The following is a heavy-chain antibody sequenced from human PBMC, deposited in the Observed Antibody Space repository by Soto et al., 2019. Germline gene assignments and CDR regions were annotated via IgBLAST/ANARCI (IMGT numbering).Heavy chain of an antibody. CDR2: ISNGGDYI. V-gene: IGHV3-21*01. CDR1: GSPFSTYG. D-gene: IGHD3-3*02. CDR3: ARDESAGSSIRY. J-gene: IGHJ4*01. Sequence: EVQVVESGGGLVKPGGSLRLSCTASGSPFSTYGMNWVRQAPGKGLEWISSISNGGDYIYYAASVQGRFTNSRDNAKNTRYLQMNSPRAWDTAVDFCARDESAGSSIRYWGHGTLVTVSS.